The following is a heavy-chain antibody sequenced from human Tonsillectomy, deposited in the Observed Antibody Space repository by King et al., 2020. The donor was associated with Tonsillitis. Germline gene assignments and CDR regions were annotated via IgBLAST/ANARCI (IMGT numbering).Heavy chain of an antibody. J-gene: IGHJ4*02. CDR2: ISYDGSNK. Sequence: VQLVESGGGVVQPGRSLRLSFAASGFTLSSHALHWVRQAPGKGLEWVAVISYDGSNKYYADSVKGRFSISRDNSKNTLYLQMNSLRADDTAVYYCARDRDSSSWQYFFDYWGQGTLVTVSS. CDR3: ARDRDSSSWQYFFDY. D-gene: IGHD6-13*01. V-gene: IGHV3-30*01. CDR1: GFTLSSHA.